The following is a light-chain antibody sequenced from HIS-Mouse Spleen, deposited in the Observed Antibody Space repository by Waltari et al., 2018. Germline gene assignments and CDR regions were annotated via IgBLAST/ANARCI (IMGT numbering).Light chain of an antibody. V-gene: IGKV3-20*01. CDR3: QQYGSSPWT. CDR1: QRLSSIL. CDR2: GAS. J-gene: IGKJ1*01. Sequence: SSRASQRLSSILVAWYRQKPCQAPRRLICGASSRATGIPDRFSGSGSGTDFTLTISRLEPEDFAVYYCQQYGSSPWTFGQGTKVEIK.